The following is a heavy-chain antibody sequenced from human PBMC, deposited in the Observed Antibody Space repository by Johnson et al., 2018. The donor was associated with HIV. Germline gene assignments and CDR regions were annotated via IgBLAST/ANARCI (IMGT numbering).Heavy chain of an antibody. V-gene: IGHV3-33*01. D-gene: IGHD3-22*01. CDR2: IRYDGSNK. Sequence: QVQLVESGGGVVQPGGSLRLSCAASGFTFRNYGMHWVRQAPGKGLEWVAFIRYDGSNKYYAASVKGRFTISKDNSKRTLYVQMNRLPVDETAVYSCAREGGAFYDNSGSLAFDIWGQGTMGTVSS. CDR3: AREGGAFYDNSGSLAFDI. CDR1: GFTFRNYG. J-gene: IGHJ3*02.